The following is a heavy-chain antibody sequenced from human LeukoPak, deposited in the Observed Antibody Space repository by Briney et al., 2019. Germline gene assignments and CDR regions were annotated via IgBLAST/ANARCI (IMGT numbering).Heavy chain of an antibody. J-gene: IGHJ6*02. CDR2: ISGSGGST. V-gene: IGHV3-23*01. D-gene: IGHD2-2*01. Sequence: GGSLILSCAASGFTFSSYAMSWVRQAPGKGLEWVSGISGSGGSTYYADSVKGRFTISRDNSKNTLYLQMNSLRAEDTAVYYCAKVERYCSSTSCYYYGMDVWGQGTTVTVSS. CDR3: AKVERYCSSTSCYYYGMDV. CDR1: GFTFSSYA.